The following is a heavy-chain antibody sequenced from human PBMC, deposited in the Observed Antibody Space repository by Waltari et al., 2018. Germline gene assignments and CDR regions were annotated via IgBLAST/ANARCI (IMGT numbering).Heavy chain of an antibody. Sequence: QVQLQQWGAGLLKPSETLSLTCAVYGGSFSGYYWTWIRQPTGKGLEWIGRIYASGSASGSTNYNTSLKSRVTISVDTSKNQFSLNLNSVTAADTAVYYCARDTGYNYHIDSWGQGTLVTVSS. V-gene: IGHV4-59*10. J-gene: IGHJ4*02. CDR2: IYASGSASGST. D-gene: IGHD5-12*01. CDR3: ARDTGYNYHIDS. CDR1: GGSFSGYY.